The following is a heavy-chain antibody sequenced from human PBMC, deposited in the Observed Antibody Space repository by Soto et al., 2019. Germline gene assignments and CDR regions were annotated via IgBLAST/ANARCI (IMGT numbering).Heavy chain of an antibody. CDR3: ARDGGSHGPSYFEY. CDR1: GSTFSYYG. CDR2: IWYDGSIK. J-gene: IGHJ4*02. D-gene: IGHD3-16*01. Sequence: VHLVESGGGVVQPGRSLRLSCAASGSTFSYYGMNWVCQAPGKGPEWVAVIWYDGSIKYYAESVKGRFSISRDHSKNTLYLNMNSLRTEDPAVYYCARDGGSHGPSYFEYWGQGSQVIVS. V-gene: IGHV3-33*01.